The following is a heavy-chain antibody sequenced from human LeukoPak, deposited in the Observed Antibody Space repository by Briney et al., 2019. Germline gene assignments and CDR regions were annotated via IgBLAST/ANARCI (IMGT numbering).Heavy chain of an antibody. CDR1: GYTFTGYY. J-gene: IGHJ4*02. CDR3: ARDFWDYDSSGYYNDY. CDR2: INPNNGDT. Sequence: ASVKVSCKASGYTFTGYYMHWVRQAPGQGLEWLGWINPNNGDTNFAQKFQGRVTMTRDTSISTAYMELSWLRSDDTAVYYCARDFWDYDSSGYYNDYWGQGTLVTVSS. D-gene: IGHD3-22*01. V-gene: IGHV1-2*02.